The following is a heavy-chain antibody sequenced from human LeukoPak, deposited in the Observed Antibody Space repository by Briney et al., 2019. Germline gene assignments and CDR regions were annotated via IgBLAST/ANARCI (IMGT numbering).Heavy chain of an antibody. CDR3: ARDSARRDGYNFDY. CDR2: ISSGGDIM. J-gene: IGHJ4*02. Sequence: PGGSLRLSCAASGLRFSDYYVSWIRQAPGKGLQWVSYISSGGDIMHYADSVKGRFTISRDNPKNTLYLQMNSLRGEDTAVYYCARDSARRDGYNFDYWGQGTLVTVSS. CDR1: GLRFSDYY. V-gene: IGHV3-11*04. D-gene: IGHD5-24*01.